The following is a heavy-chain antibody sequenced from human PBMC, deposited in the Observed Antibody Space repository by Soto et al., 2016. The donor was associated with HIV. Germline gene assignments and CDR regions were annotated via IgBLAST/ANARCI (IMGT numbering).Heavy chain of an antibody. V-gene: IGHV1-69*13. CDR3: ARRYDSSGYYPGGFTP. D-gene: IGHD3-22*01. Sequence: QVQLVQSGAEVKKPGSSVKVSCKASGGTFSSYAISWVRQAPGQGLEWMGGIIPIFDTTNYAQKFQGRVTITADESTSTAYMELSSLRSEDTAVYYCARRYDSSGYYPGGFTPWGQGNPGHRLL. J-gene: IGHJ5*02. CDR1: GGTFSSYA. CDR2: IIPIFDTT.